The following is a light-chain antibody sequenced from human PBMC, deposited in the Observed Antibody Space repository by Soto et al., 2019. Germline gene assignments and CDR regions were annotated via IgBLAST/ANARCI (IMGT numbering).Light chain of an antibody. J-gene: IGKJ2*01. Sequence: EIVLTQSPATLSLSPGERVTLSCRASQSVSSYLAWYQHRPGQAPRLLMYDTFNRATSVPARFSGSGSGTDFTLTISSLEPEDSAVYYCQHRSNGYTFGQGTKLEIK. CDR2: DTF. CDR3: QHRSNGYT. CDR1: QSVSSY. V-gene: IGKV3-11*01.